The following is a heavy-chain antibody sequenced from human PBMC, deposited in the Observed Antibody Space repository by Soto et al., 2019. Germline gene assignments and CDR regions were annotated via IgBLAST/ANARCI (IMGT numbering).Heavy chain of an antibody. J-gene: IGHJ4*02. CDR1: GFTFSSYS. CDR3: ARETGYSYGGLDY. D-gene: IGHD5-18*01. CDR2: ISSSSSYI. Sequence: EVQLVESGGGLVKPGGSLRLSCAASGFTFSSYSMNWVRQAPGKGLEWVSSISSSSSYIYYADSVKGRFTISRDNAKKSLYLQMNSLRAEYTAVYYCARETGYSYGGLDYWGQGTMVTVSS. V-gene: IGHV3-21*01.